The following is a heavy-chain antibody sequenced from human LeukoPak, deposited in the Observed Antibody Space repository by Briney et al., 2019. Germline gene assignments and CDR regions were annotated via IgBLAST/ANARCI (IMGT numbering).Heavy chain of an antibody. CDR3: ARFQPIYSNSYAWFDP. CDR2: ITKSGDST. CDR1: GFTFSAFG. Sequence: GGSLRLSCAASGFTFSAFGMNWVRQAPGKGLEWVSTITKSGDSTYYVDSVKGRFTISRDNSANTLYLQMNSLRAEDTAVYYCARFQPIYSNSYAWFDPWGQGTLVTVSS. V-gene: IGHV3-23*01. D-gene: IGHD6-6*01. J-gene: IGHJ5*02.